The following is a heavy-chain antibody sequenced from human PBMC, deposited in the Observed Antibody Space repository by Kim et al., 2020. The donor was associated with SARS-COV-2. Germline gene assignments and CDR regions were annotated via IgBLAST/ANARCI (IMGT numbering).Heavy chain of an antibody. D-gene: IGHD2-2*01. Sequence: GGSLRLSCAASGFSFSSYSMNWVRQAPGKGLEWVSSISSSSSYIYYADSVKGRFTMSRDNAKNSLYLQMNSLRAEDTAVYYCARGGCSSISCHEDYWGQGTLVTVSS. CDR1: GFSFSSYS. J-gene: IGHJ4*02. CDR3: ARGGCSSISCHEDY. V-gene: IGHV3-21*01. CDR2: ISSSSSYI.